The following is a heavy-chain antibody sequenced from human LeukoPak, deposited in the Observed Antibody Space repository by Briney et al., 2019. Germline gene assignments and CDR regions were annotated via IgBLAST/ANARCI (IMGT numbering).Heavy chain of an antibody. J-gene: IGHJ4*02. V-gene: IGHV3-15*01. CDR2: VRSKLDGGTA. CDR3: TTDHSSSWYGFEY. CDR1: GFTLDNAW. D-gene: IGHD6-13*01. Sequence: GGSLRLSCATSGFTLDNAWMSWVRQAPGKGLEWVGRVRSKLDGGTAEYAAFVKGRFSSSTDDSGNTLYLQMNSLKSEDTAVYHCTTDHSSSWYGFEYWGQGTQVTVSS.